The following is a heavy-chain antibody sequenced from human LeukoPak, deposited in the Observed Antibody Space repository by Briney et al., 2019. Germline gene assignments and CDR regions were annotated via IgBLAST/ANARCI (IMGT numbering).Heavy chain of an antibody. CDR3: ARKRMALDY. D-gene: IGHD2-8*01. Sequence: ASETLSLTCTVSGGSISSYYWSWIRQPPGKGLEWIGYIYYSGSTNYNPSLKGRVTISVDTSKNQFSLKLSSVTAADTAVYYCARKRMALDYWGQGTLVTVSS. CDR1: GGSISSYY. CDR2: IYYSGST. V-gene: IGHV4-59*08. J-gene: IGHJ4*02.